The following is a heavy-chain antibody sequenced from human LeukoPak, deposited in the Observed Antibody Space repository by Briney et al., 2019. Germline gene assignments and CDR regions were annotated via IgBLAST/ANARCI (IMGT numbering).Heavy chain of an antibody. CDR2: IGGSSRTV. CDR1: GSTFSNYA. J-gene: IGHJ4*02. Sequence: GGSLRLSCAASGSTFSNYAMSWVRQAPGKGLEWISFIGGSSRTVYYADSVKGRFTISRDNAENSLYLQMGSLRAEDTAVYFCARDLYQVPVGTFDYWGQGVLVTVSS. CDR3: ARDLYQVPVGTFDY. D-gene: IGHD2-2*01. V-gene: IGHV3-48*04.